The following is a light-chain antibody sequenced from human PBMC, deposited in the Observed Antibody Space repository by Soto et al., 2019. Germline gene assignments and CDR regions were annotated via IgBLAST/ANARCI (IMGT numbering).Light chain of an antibody. V-gene: IGKV1-39*01. CDR1: QSISNH. Sequence: DVRMTQFPSSVSASVGDRVIITCQAGQSISNHLNWYQQKPGKAPKLLIYGASALGSEVPTRFSGSGSGTEFTLTISSLQPEDLGTYYCQQSHSAPLTFAGWTKVEIK. CDR3: QQSHSAPLT. J-gene: IGKJ4*01. CDR2: GAS.